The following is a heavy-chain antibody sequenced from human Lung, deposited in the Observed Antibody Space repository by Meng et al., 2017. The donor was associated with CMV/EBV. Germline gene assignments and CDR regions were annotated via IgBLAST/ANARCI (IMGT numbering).Heavy chain of an antibody. V-gene: IGHV3-21*01. Sequence: GESXKISRAASGFTFSSYSMNWVRQAPGKGLEWVSSISSSSSYIYYADSVKGRFTISRDNAKNSLYLQMNSLRAEDTAVYYCARDRGYSYGYLDYWGQGTLVTVSS. J-gene: IGHJ4*02. CDR1: GFTFSSYS. CDR3: ARDRGYSYGYLDY. D-gene: IGHD5-18*01. CDR2: ISSSSSYI.